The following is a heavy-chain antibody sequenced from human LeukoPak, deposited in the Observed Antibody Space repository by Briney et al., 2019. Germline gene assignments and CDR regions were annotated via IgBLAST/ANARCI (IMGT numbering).Heavy chain of an antibody. V-gene: IGHV3-30*15. D-gene: IGHD3-10*01. CDR3: AREAYYGSGRSRQPSPV. CDR2: ISKDGSNE. CDR1: GFTFSSYA. Sequence: GGSLRLSCAASGFTFSSYAMYWVRQAPGKGLGWVALISKDGSNEDHADSVKGRFTISRDNSRTTLYLQMSSLRPEDTAVYYCAREAYYGSGRSRQPSPVWGQGTLVTVSS. J-gene: IGHJ4*02.